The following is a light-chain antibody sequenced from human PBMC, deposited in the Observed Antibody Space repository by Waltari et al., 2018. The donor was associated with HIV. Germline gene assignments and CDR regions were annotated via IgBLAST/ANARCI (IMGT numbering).Light chain of an antibody. J-gene: IGLJ2*01. CDR3: CSFAGRSSLN. CDR1: SSDVGSYNL. V-gene: IGLV2-23*02. CDR2: EVT. Sequence: QSALTQPASMSGSPGQSITISCTGTSSDVGSYNLVSWYQQHPGKAPKLMIYEVTKRPSGVSSRFSGSKSGNTASLTISGLQAEDEADYYCCSFAGRSSLNFGGGTKLTVL.